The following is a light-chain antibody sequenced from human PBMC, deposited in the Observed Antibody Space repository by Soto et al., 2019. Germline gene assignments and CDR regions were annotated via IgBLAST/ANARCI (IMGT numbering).Light chain of an antibody. CDR1: QTISTH. CDR2: AAS. CDR3: QQSLTIPYT. Sequence: DIQMTQSPSSLSASVRDRVTITCRASQTISTHLNWYQQKPGKAPKLLIYAASTLQSRVPSRFSGSGSGTDFTLTINSLQPEDFATDYCQQSLTIPYTFGQGTKLEIK. J-gene: IGKJ2*01. V-gene: IGKV1-39*01.